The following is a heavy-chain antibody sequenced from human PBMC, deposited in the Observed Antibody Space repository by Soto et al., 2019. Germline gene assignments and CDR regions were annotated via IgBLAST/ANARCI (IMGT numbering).Heavy chain of an antibody. J-gene: IGHJ4*02. CDR1: GGTFSSYA. CDR2: IIPIFGTA. D-gene: IGHD6-13*01. CDR3: ASPPGYSSSCYPVHTYYFDY. Sequence: SVKVSCKASGGTFSSYAISWVRQAPGQGLEWMGGIIPIFGTANYAQKFQGRVTITADKSTSTAYMELSSLRSEDTAVYYSASPPGYSSSCYPVHTYYFDYQGQGTRFTV. V-gene: IGHV1-69*06.